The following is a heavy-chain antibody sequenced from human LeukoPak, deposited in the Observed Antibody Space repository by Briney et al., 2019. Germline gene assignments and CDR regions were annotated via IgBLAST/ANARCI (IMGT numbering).Heavy chain of an antibody. J-gene: IGHJ2*01. CDR3: ARGGLYGDYGYFDL. CDR1: GFTFSSYA. V-gene: IGHV3-23*01. CDR2: ISGSGGST. Sequence: PGGSLRLSCAASGFTFSSYAMSWVRQAPGKGLEWVSAISGSGGSTSYAQKFQGRVTMTRDMSTSTVYMELSSLRSEDTAVYYCARGGLYGDYGYFDLWGRGTLVTVSS. D-gene: IGHD4-17*01.